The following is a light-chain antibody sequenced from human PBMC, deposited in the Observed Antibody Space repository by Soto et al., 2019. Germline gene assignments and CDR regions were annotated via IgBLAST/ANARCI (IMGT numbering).Light chain of an antibody. Sequence: DIVMTQSPDSLAVSLGERATINCESSQSVLYSSDNKNYLAWYQQQPGQPPKHLIAWASSREPGVPHRFSGSGSGTDFTLTIDSLQAGDLAVYYCQQYYSIPRTFGQGTKVEL. V-gene: IGKV4-1*01. CDR3: QQYYSIPRT. J-gene: IGKJ1*01. CDR1: QSVLYSSDNKNY. CDR2: WAS.